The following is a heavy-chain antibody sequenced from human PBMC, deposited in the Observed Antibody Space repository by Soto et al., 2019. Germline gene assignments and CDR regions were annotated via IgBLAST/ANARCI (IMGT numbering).Heavy chain of an antibody. CDR2: INSDGSTN. V-gene: IGHV3-11*01. CDR1: GFTFGGYY. D-gene: IGHD3-9*01. J-gene: IGHJ4*02. CDR3: ARDVYDILTVWLSDK. Sequence: QVQLVESGGALVKPGGSLRLTCAASGFTFGGYYMSWIRQTPGKGLEWMSFINSDGSTNYYADSVKGRFTISRDNAKNSLYLQMNSLRAEDTAVYYCARDVYDILTVWLSDKWGQGTLVTVSS.